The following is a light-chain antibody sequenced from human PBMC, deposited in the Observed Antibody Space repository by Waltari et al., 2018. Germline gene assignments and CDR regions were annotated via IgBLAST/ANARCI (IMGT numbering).Light chain of an antibody. V-gene: IGLV3-21*03. CDR3: KVWDSNTYQVV. CDR2: DDS. CDR1: HIGCKS. Sequence: SYVLTQPPSVSVAPGKTARITCGGNHIGCKSVHWYQQKPGQAPVLAVYDDSDRPSGIPERFSGSNSGNTATLTISRVEAGDEADYYCKVWDSNTYQVVFGGGTKLTVL. J-gene: IGLJ2*01.